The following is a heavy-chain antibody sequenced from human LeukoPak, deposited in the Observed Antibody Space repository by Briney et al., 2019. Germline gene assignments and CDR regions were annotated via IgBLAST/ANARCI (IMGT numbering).Heavy chain of an antibody. CDR3: ARGRITGSHDWFDP. CDR1: GYTFTSYG. D-gene: IGHD1-20*01. Sequence: ASVKVSCKASGYTFTSYGISWVRQAPGQGLEWMGWMNPNNGNTGYTQKFQGRVTITRNTSISTAYMELSSLRSEDTAVYYCARGRITGSHDWFDPWGQGTLVTVSS. CDR2: MNPNNGNT. J-gene: IGHJ5*02. V-gene: IGHV1-8*03.